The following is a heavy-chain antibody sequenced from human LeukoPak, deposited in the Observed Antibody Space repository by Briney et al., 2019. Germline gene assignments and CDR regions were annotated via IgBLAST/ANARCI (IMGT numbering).Heavy chain of an antibody. V-gene: IGHV1-69*04. CDR1: GGTFSSYA. CDR3: ARLMVAANIGYCSGGSCYSSDY. D-gene: IGHD2-15*01. J-gene: IGHJ4*02. Sequence: ASVKVSCKASGGTFSSYAISWVRQAPGQGLEWMGRIILILGIANYAQRFQGRVTITADKSASTAYMELSSLRSEDTAVYYCARLMVAANIGYCSGGSCYSSDYWGQGTLVTVSS. CDR2: IILILGIA.